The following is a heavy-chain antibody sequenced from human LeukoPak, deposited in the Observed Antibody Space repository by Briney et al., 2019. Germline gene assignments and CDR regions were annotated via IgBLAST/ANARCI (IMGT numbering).Heavy chain of an antibody. Sequence: GGSLRLSCAASGFTIITYWMSWVRQAPGKGLEWVASINPAGSEKNYIDSVKGRFTISRDNAENSFYLQMNSLRGEDTAVYSCARLTTMVTTFVYWGQGALVTVSS. V-gene: IGHV3-7*03. CDR2: INPAGSEK. CDR1: GFTIITYW. J-gene: IGHJ4*02. D-gene: IGHD4/OR15-4a*01. CDR3: ARLTTMVTTFVY.